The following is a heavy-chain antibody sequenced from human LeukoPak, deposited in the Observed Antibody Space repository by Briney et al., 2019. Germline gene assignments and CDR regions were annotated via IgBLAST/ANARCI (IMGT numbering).Heavy chain of an antibody. Sequence: SSETLSLTCSVSSGSVSTYYWSWLRQPAGKGLEWIAQIHTSGRTDFNPSLKSRVSISMDTPSNQFSLMITSVTAADTAIYYCAGRGLSTGWTFDYWGHGALLTVSS. CDR1: SGSVSTYY. V-gene: IGHV4-4*07. CDR3: AGRGLSTGWTFDY. D-gene: IGHD6-19*01. CDR2: IHTSGRT. J-gene: IGHJ4*01.